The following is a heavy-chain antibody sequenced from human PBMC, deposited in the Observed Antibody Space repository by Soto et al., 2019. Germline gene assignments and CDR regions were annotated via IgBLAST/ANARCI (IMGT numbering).Heavy chain of an antibody. Sequence: QVQLVESGGGVVQPGRSLRLSCAASGFTFSNHGMHWVRQAPGKGLEWVAVIWYDGSNKYYADSVKGRFTISRDDSKNMVYLQMNSLRAEDTAVYYCVRDGWYSIQAPYWGQGTLVTVSS. D-gene: IGHD6-19*01. CDR3: VRDGWYSIQAPY. CDR1: GFTFSNHG. J-gene: IGHJ4*02. CDR2: IWYDGSNK. V-gene: IGHV3-33*01.